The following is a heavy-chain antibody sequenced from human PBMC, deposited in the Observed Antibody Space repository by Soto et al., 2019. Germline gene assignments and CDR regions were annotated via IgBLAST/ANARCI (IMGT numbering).Heavy chain of an antibody. CDR3: ARRRVVPAAIVTKEYYFDY. CDR2: INHSGST. CDR1: GGSFSGYY. V-gene: IGHV4-34*01. D-gene: IGHD2-2*01. J-gene: IGHJ4*02. Sequence: PSETLSLTCAVYGGSFSGYYWSWIRQPPGKGLEWIGEINHSGSTNYNPSLKSRVTISVDTSKNQFSLKLSSVTAADTAVYYCARRRVVPAAIVTKEYYFDYWGQGTLVTVSS.